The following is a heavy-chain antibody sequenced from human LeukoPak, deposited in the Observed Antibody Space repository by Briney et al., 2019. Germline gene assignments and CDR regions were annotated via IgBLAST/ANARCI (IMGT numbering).Heavy chain of an antibody. Sequence: GRSLRLSCAASGFTFSSYGMHWVRQAPGKGLEWVAVIWYDGSNKYYADSVKGRFTISRDNSKNTLYLQMNSLRAEDTAVYYCARGGHYYDSSGYYHYYYYYGMDVWGQGTTVTVSS. J-gene: IGHJ6*02. CDR1: GFTFSSYG. CDR2: IWYDGSNK. V-gene: IGHV3-33*01. CDR3: ARGGHYYDSSGYYHYYYYYGMDV. D-gene: IGHD3-22*01.